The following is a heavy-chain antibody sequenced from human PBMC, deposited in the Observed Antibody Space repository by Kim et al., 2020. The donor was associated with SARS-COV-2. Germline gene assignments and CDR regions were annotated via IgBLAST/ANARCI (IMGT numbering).Heavy chain of an antibody. J-gene: IGHJ4*02. CDR2: INHSGST. D-gene: IGHD6-13*01. CDR3: ASRLGSWCFDY. V-gene: IGHV4-34*01. CDR1: GGSFSGYY. Sequence: SETLSLTCAVYGGSFSGYYWSWIRQPPGKGLEWIGEINHSGSTNYNPSLKSRVTISVDTSKNQFSLKLSSVTAADTAVYYCASRLGSWCFDYWGQGTLVTVSS.